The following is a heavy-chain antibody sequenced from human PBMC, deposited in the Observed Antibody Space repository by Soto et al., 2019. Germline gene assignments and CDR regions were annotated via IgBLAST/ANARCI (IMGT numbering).Heavy chain of an antibody. J-gene: IGHJ4*02. CDR2: ISSSSSYI. D-gene: IGHD3-10*01. V-gene: IGHV3-21*01. Sequence: EVQLVESGGGLVKPGGSLRLSCAASGFTFSSYSMNWVRQAPGKGLEWVSSISSSSSYIYYADSVKGRLTISRDNAKNSLELQMNSLGAEATAVYYWARDSMGRGVSWSRLSDWGQGTLVTVSS. CDR3: ARDSMGRGVSWSRLSD. CDR1: GFTFSSYS.